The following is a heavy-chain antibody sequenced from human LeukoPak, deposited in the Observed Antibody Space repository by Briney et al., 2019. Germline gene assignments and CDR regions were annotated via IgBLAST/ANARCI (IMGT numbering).Heavy chain of an antibody. Sequence: GGSLRLSCAVSGFTFSNDWMHWVRQAPGKGLVWVSRINTDGSTTTYADSVKGRFTISRDNAKNTLYLQMNSLRVEDTAVYYCARGRGGSYHYWGQGTLVTVSS. CDR3: ARGRGGSYHY. CDR2: INTDGSTT. D-gene: IGHD1-26*01. J-gene: IGHJ4*02. V-gene: IGHV3-74*01. CDR1: GFTFSNDW.